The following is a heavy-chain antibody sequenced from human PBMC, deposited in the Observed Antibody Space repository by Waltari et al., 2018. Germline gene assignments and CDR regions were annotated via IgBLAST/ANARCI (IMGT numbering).Heavy chain of an antibody. Sequence: EVQLLESGGGLVQPGGSLRLSCAASGFTFSSYAMSWVRQAPGKGLEGVSAIRGSGCRTFYADSVKGRFTISRDNSKTTLYLQMNSLRAEDTAVYYCAKDLIVVVPAAISWYFDYWGQGTLVTVSS. CDR1: GFTFSSYA. D-gene: IGHD2-2*02. V-gene: IGHV3-23*01. CDR3: AKDLIVVVPAAISWYFDY. CDR2: IRGSGCRT. J-gene: IGHJ4*02.